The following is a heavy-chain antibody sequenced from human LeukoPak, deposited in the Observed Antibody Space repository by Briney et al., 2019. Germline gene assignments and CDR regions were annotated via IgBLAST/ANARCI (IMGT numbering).Heavy chain of an antibody. Sequence: PGGSLRLSCAASGFTFSSYAMHWVRQAPGKGLEWVAVISYDGSNKYYADSVKGRFTISRDNSKNTLYLQMNSLRAEDTAVYYCANSRWHPHAFDIWGQGTMVTVSS. J-gene: IGHJ3*02. CDR3: ANSRWHPHAFDI. CDR1: GFTFSSYA. CDR2: ISYDGSNK. V-gene: IGHV3-30*04. D-gene: IGHD2-15*01.